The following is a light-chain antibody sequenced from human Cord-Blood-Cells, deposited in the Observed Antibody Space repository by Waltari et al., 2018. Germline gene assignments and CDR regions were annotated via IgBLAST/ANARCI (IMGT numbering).Light chain of an antibody. CDR2: DAS. CDR1: QDISNY. J-gene: IGKJ2*01. V-gene: IGKV1-33*01. CDR3: QQYDNLPYT. Sequence: DIQMTQSPSPLFASVGDRVTTTCQASQDISNYLNWYQQKPGKAPKLLIYDASNLETGVPSRFSGSGSGTDFTFTISSLQPEDIATYYCQQYDNLPYTFGQGTKLEIK.